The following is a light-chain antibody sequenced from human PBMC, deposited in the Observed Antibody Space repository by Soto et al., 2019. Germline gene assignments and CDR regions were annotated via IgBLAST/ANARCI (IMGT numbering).Light chain of an antibody. V-gene: IGLV1-51*01. Sequence: QSVLTQPPSVSAAPGQKVTIPCSGGSSNIGNNYVYWYQQLPGTAPKLLIYDNNKRPSGIPDRFSGSRSGTSATLGITGLQAGDEADYYCGTWDNSLRGWVFGAGTKLTVL. J-gene: IGLJ3*02. CDR1: SSNIGNNY. CDR2: DNN. CDR3: GTWDNSLRGWV.